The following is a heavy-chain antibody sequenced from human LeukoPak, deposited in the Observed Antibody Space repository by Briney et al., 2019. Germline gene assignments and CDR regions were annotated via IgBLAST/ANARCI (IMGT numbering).Heavy chain of an antibody. Sequence: GEALQISCKGSGSIFTSYWIGWVRQMPGKGLEWRGIIYPGDSDTRYSPSFQGQATISADKSISTAYLQWSSLKASDTAMYYCARYSSGCHDYWGQGTLVTVSS. CDR2: IYPGDSDT. CDR1: GSIFTSYW. D-gene: IGHD6-19*01. J-gene: IGHJ4*02. V-gene: IGHV5-51*01. CDR3: ARYSSGCHDY.